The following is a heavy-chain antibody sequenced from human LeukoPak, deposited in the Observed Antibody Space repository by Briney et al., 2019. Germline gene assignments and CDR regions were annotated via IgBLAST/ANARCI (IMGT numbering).Heavy chain of an antibody. Sequence: SEPLSLTCPFSVGSIGISIFYWGGIRHPPGKGLRGIGSIYYRGSTYYNPSLKSRVTISVDMSENQVSLKLRSVTAADTAVYYCTEFYFDRSGYADYWGQGTLVTVSS. D-gene: IGHD3-22*01. V-gene: IGHV4-39*01. J-gene: IGHJ4*02. CDR2: IYYRGST. CDR3: TEFYFDRSGYADY. CDR1: VGSIGISIFY.